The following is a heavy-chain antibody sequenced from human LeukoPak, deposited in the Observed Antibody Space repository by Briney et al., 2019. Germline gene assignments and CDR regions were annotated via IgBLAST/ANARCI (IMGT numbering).Heavy chain of an antibody. CDR1: GGSIGGSISSHY. CDR2: INDSGNT. Sequence: SETLSLTCTISGGSIGGSISSHYWSWIRQPPGKGLEWLGFINDSGNTKYNPSLKSRVTISVDTSKNQFSLNLNYVTAADTAVYYCSRYRGEGYIQFDYWGQGTLVTVSS. D-gene: IGHD5-24*01. CDR3: SRYRGEGYIQFDY. J-gene: IGHJ4*02. V-gene: IGHV4-59*11.